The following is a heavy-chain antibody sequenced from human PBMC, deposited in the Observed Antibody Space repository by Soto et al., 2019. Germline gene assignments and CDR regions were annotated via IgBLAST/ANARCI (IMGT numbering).Heavy chain of an antibody. D-gene: IGHD6-19*01. CDR3: AKDYPPHSYSSGWSPYYYYGMDV. Sequence: EVQLLESGGGLVQPGGSLRLSCAASGFTFSSYAMSWVRQAPGRGLGWAPAISGSGGGTYYADSVKGRFTISRDNSKNTLYLQMNSLRAEDTAVYYCAKDYPPHSYSSGWSPYYYYGMDVWGQGTTVTVSS. CDR2: ISGSGGGT. J-gene: IGHJ6*02. V-gene: IGHV3-23*01. CDR1: GFTFSSYA.